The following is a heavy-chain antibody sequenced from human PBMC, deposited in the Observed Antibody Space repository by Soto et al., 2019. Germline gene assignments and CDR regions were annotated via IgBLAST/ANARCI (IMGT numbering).Heavy chain of an antibody. D-gene: IGHD2-15*01. J-gene: IGHJ6*03. CDR2: INHSGST. Sequence: SETLSLTCAVYGGSFSGYYWSWIRQPPGKGLEWIGEINHSGSTNYNPSLKSRVTISVDTFKNQFSLKLSSVTAADTAVYYCAIGAPSIADYYYYMDVWGKGTTVTVSS. V-gene: IGHV4-34*01. CDR3: AIGAPSIADYYYYMDV. CDR1: GGSFSGYY.